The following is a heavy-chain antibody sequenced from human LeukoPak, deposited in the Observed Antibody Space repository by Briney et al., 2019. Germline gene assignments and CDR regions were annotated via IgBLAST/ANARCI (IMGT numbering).Heavy chain of an antibody. CDR1: GGSITGSTYY. CDR3: ARHDYDSSGHRRDYYFDY. Sequence: SETLSLTCTVSGGSITGSTYYWGWIRQPPGKGLEWIVSVIHSGTTYYNPSLKSRVIVSMDTSKKQFSLRLSSVTAADTAVYYCARHDYDSSGHRRDYYFDYWSQGTLVTVSS. CDR2: VIHSGTT. J-gene: IGHJ4*02. D-gene: IGHD3-22*01. V-gene: IGHV4-39*01.